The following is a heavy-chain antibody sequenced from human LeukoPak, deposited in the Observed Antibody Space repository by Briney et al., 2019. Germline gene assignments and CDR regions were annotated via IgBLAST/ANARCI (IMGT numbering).Heavy chain of an antibody. D-gene: IGHD6-13*01. Sequence: SETLSLTCTVSGGSISSYYWSWIRQPPGKGLEWIGYIYYSGSTNYNPSLKSRVTISVDTSKNQFSLKLSSVTAADTAVYYCARKARSSSSWWTNWFDPWGQGTLVTVSS. CDR2: IYYSGST. CDR1: GGSISSYY. J-gene: IGHJ5*02. V-gene: IGHV4-59*08. CDR3: ARKARSSSSWWTNWFDP.